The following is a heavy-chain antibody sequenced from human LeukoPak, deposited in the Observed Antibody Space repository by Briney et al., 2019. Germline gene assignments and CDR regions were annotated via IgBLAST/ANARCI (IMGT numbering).Heavy chain of an antibody. Sequence: GGSLRLSCSASGFTFSNYRMHWVRQGPGKGLVWVSHMNSDGSRATYADSVKGRFTISRDNAENTLYLQMNSLRAEDTAVYYCARGGGYYHYYMDVWGKGTTVTVSS. CDR3: ARGGGYYHYYMDV. CDR2: MNSDGSRA. CDR1: GFTFSNYR. D-gene: IGHD2-15*01. J-gene: IGHJ6*03. V-gene: IGHV3-74*01.